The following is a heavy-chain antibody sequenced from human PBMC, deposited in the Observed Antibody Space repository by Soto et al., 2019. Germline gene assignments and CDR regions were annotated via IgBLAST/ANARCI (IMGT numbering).Heavy chain of an antibody. CDR1: VCSFSSYA. CDR2: IIPNSGNT. CDR3: ASTSGWYKNWFDP. D-gene: IGHD6-19*01. V-gene: IGHV1-8*02. Sequence: ASVKVSCKASVCSFSSYAISWVRQAPGQGLEWMGGIIPNSGNTGYAQKFQGRVTMTRNTSISTAYMELSSLRSEDTAVYYCASTSGWYKNWFDPWGQGTLVTVSS. J-gene: IGHJ5*02.